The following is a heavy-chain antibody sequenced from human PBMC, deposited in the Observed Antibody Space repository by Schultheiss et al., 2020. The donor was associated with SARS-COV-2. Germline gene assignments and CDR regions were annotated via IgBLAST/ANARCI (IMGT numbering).Heavy chain of an antibody. J-gene: IGHJ6*02. CDR1: GFTFDDYA. D-gene: IGHD1-26*01. V-gene: IGHV3-9*01. CDR3: AKDLGVGTTTPWVYHGMDV. Sequence: GGSLRLSCAASGFTFDDYAMHWVRQAPGKGLEWVSGISWNSGSIGYADSVKGRFTISRDNAKNSLYLQMNSLRAEDTALYYCAKDLGVGTTTPWVYHGMDVWGQGTTVTVSS. CDR2: ISWNSGSI.